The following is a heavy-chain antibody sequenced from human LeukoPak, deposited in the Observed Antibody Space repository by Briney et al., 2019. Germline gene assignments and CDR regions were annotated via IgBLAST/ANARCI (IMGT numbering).Heavy chain of an antibody. CDR3: TAVWGMYYYDSSANTGFDY. J-gene: IGHJ4*02. V-gene: IGHV3-48*04. CDR1: GFTFSSYS. CDR2: ISSSGSTI. Sequence: PGGSLRLSCAASGFTFSSYSMNWVRQAPGKGLEWVSYISSSGSTIYYADSVKGRFTISRDNAKNSLYLQMNSLKTEDTAVYYCTAVWGMYYYDSSANTGFDYWGQGTLVTVSS. D-gene: IGHD3-22*01.